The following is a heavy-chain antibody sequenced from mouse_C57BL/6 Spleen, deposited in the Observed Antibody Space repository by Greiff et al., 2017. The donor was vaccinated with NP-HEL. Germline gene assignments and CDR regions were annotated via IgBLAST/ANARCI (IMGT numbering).Heavy chain of an antibody. CDR3: ARKEAGSYFDY. CDR1: GYAFSSSW. CDR2: IYPGDGDT. J-gene: IGHJ2*01. V-gene: IGHV1-82*01. Sequence: VQGVESGPELVKPGASVKISCKASGYAFSSSWMNWVKQRPGKGLEWIGRIYPGDGDTNYNGKFKGKATLTADKSSSTAYMQLSSLTSEDSSVYFYARKEAGSYFDYWGQGTTLTVSS.